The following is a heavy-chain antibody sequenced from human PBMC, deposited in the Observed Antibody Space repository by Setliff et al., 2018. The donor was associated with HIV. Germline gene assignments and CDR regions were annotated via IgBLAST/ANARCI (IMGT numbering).Heavy chain of an antibody. Sequence: SCKASGYTFTGYYMPWVRQAPGKGLEWVAFLRVDGSNQHYADSVKGRFTIPRDNSRNTLYLQMHSLTPEDTAVYYCAKDVARRLAAIGRRGFFDSWGQGTLVTGSS. CDR2: LRVDGSNQ. CDR3: AKDVARRLAAIGRRGFFDS. D-gene: IGHD6-13*01. V-gene: IGHV3-30*02. CDR1: GYTFTGYY. J-gene: IGHJ4*02.